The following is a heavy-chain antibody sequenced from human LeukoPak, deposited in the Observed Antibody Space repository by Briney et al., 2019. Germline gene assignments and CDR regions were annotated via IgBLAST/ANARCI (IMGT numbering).Heavy chain of an antibody. V-gene: IGHV1-18*01. CDR3: ARVGVSGSYQYYFDY. D-gene: IGHD1-26*01. J-gene: IGHJ4*02. Sequence: ASVKVSCKASGYTFTSYGISWVRQAPGQGLEWMGWISAYNGNTNYAQKLQGRVTMTTDTSTSTAYMELSRLRSDDTAVYYCARVGVSGSYQYYFDYWGQGTLVTVSS. CDR1: GYTFTSYG. CDR2: ISAYNGNT.